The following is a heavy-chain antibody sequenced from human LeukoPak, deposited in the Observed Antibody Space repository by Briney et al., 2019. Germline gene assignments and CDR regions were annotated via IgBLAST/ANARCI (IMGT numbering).Heavy chain of an antibody. D-gene: IGHD6-6*01. CDR2: IRYDGSNK. V-gene: IGHV3-30*02. CDR3: AKELLSSSSAFDY. Sequence: GGSLRLSCAASGFTFSSYGMHWVRQAPGKGLEWVAFIRYDGSNKYYADSVKGRFTISRDNSKNTLYLQMNSLRAEDTAVYYCAKELLSSSSAFDYWGQGTLVTVSS. CDR1: GFTFSSYG. J-gene: IGHJ4*02.